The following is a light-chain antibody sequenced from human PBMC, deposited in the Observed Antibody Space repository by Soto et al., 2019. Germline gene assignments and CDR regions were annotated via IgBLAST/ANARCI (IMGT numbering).Light chain of an antibody. V-gene: IGLV2-14*01. Sequence: QSALTQPASVSGSPGQSITISCTGTSSDIGGYNFVSWYHQHPGKAPKLFIYAVTNRPSGIPDRFSGSKSGNTASLTISGLQAEDGADYYCASYATSRTLVFGGGTKLTVL. J-gene: IGLJ2*01. CDR1: SSDIGGYNF. CDR2: AVT. CDR3: ASYATSRTLV.